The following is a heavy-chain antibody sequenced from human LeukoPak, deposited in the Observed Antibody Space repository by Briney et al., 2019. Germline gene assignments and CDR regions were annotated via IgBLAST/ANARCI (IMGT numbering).Heavy chain of an antibody. CDR3: AKDTLAARPGFDY. D-gene: IGHD6-6*01. V-gene: IGHV3-30*02. CDR2: IWYDGSNK. CDR1: GFTFSSYG. J-gene: IGHJ4*02. Sequence: PGGSLRLSCAASGFTFSSYGMHWVRQAPGKGLEWVAVIWYDGSNKYYADSVKGRFTISRDNSKNTLYLQMNSLRAEDTAVYYCAKDTLAARPGFDYWGQGTLVTVSS.